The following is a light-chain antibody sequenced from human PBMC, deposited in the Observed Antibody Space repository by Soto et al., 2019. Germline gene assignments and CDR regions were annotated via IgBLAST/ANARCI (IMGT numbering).Light chain of an antibody. J-gene: IGKJ1*01. CDR3: QQSYTTPWT. V-gene: IGKV1-39*01. Sequence: DIQMTQSPSSLSASVVDRVTITFRASQSISSYLNWFQQKPGKAPKVLIYATSGLQSGVPSRFSGSGSGTAFTLTISSLQPEDFTTYYCQQSYTTPWTFGQGTKVDIK. CDR2: ATS. CDR1: QSISSY.